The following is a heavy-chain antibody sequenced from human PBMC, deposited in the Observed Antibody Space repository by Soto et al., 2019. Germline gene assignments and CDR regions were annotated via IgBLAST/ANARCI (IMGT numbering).Heavy chain of an antibody. D-gene: IGHD5-18*01. CDR3: AMIDTSPGV. Sequence: ASETLSLTCSVSGASLRAYFWTWIRQSPGKRLEWIGEITHSGSTNYNPSLKNRVTMSVDASKRQFSLRLTSVTAADTAVYFCAMIDTSPGVWGQGTMVTVSS. CDR1: GASLRAYF. V-gene: IGHV4-34*01. J-gene: IGHJ3*01. CDR2: ITHSGST.